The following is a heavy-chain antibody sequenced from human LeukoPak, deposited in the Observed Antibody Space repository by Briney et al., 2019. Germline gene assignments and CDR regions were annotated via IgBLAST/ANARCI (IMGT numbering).Heavy chain of an antibody. CDR1: GFTFSSYA. V-gene: IGHV3-30-3*01. J-gene: IGHJ4*02. Sequence: GGSLRLSCAASGFTFSSYAMHWVRQAPGKGLEWVAVISYDGSNKYYADSVKGRFTISRDNSKNTLYLQMNSLRAEDTAVYYCARDAGITMVRGPFDYWGQGTLVTVSS. D-gene: IGHD3-10*01. CDR2: ISYDGSNK. CDR3: ARDAGITMVRGPFDY.